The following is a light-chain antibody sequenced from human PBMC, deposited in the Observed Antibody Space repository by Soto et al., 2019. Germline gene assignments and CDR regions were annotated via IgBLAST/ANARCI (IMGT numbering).Light chain of an antibody. CDR3: QQYDSSWYT. CDR2: AAS. J-gene: IGKJ2*01. Sequence: DIVLTQSPGTLSLSPGERATLSCRASQTISTRYLAGYQQKPGQAPRLLIYAASTRATGIPDRFTGSGSGTDFTLTISRLGPEDFAVYYCQQYDSSWYTFGQGTKLEIK. CDR1: QTISTRY. V-gene: IGKV3-20*01.